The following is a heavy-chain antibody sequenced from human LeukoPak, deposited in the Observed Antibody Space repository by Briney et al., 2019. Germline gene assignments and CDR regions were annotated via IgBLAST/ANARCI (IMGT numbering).Heavy chain of an antibody. J-gene: IGHJ4*02. CDR1: GYPFIDYY. D-gene: IGHD1-26*01. Sequence: ASVKVSCKASGYPFIDYYLHWVRQAPGQGLEWMGCINPNTGDTNSAQNFQGRVIMTRDTSITTAYMELSRLKSDDTALYYCARSAGIVKRDYWGQGTLVTVSS. CDR2: INPNTGDT. V-gene: IGHV1-2*02. CDR3: ARSAGIVKRDY.